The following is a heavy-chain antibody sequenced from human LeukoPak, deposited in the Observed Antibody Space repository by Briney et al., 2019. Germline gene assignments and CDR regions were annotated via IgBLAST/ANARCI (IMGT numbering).Heavy chain of an antibody. CDR2: IIPIFGTA. V-gene: IGHV1-69*13. CDR3: ARAIWFGEFEDYYYYYMDV. Sequence: SVKVSCKASGGTFSSYAISWVRQAPGQGLEWMGGIIPIFGTANYAQKFQGRVTITADESTSTAYMELSSLRSEDTAVYYCARAIWFGEFEDYYYYYMDVWGKGTTVTVSS. D-gene: IGHD3-10*01. CDR1: GGTFSSYA. J-gene: IGHJ6*03.